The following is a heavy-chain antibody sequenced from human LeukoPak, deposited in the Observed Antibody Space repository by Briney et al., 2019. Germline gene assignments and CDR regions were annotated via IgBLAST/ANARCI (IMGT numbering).Heavy chain of an antibody. CDR3: ARGPMLGYDILTGYPHYGMDV. CDR1: GGSISSYY. J-gene: IGHJ6*02. D-gene: IGHD3-9*01. Sequence: SETLSLTCTVSGGSISSYYWSWIRQPPGKGLEWIGYIYYSGSTNYNPSLKSRVTISVDTSKNQFSLKLSSVTAADTAVYYCARGPMLGYDILTGYPHYGMDVWGQGTTVTVSS. CDR2: IYYSGST. V-gene: IGHV4-59*01.